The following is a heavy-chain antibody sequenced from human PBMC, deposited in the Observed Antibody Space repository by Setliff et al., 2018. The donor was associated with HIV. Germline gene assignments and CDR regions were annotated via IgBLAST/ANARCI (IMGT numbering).Heavy chain of an antibody. V-gene: IGHV1-69*13. CDR1: GGTFRNYA. CDR3: ARGRWFGQLESSFDH. D-gene: IGHD3-10*01. Sequence: AASVKVSCKAAGGTFRNYAINWARQAPGQGLEWMGAIIPSLGAIYSAQKFQGRVTITADEYATTVYMELSSLKSEDTAVYYCARGRWFGQLESSFDHWGLGTLVTVSS. J-gene: IGHJ4*02. CDR2: IIPSLGAI.